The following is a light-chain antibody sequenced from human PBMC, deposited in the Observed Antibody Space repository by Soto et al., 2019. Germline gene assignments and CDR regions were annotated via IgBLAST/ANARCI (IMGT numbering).Light chain of an antibody. V-gene: IGKV1-5*03. CDR2: KAS. CDR1: QSISSW. Sequence: DLQITPSSSTPSASVGHRVTITCRASQSISSWLAWYQQKPGKAPKLLIYKASSLESGVPSRFSGSGSGTEFTLTISSLQSEDFAVYYCQQYKNWPLFGQGTRLEIK. J-gene: IGKJ5*01. CDR3: QQYKNWPL.